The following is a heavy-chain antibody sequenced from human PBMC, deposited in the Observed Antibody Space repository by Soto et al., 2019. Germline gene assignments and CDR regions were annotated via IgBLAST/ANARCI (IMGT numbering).Heavy chain of an antibody. V-gene: IGHV2-26*01. CDR1: GFSLSNARMG. CDR2: IFSNDEK. D-gene: IGHD3-22*01. J-gene: IGHJ6*02. Sequence: QVTLKESGPVLVKPTETLTLTCTVSGFSLSNARMGVSWIRQPPGKALEWLAHIFSNDEKSYSTSLKSWLTISKDTSKSQVVLTMTNMDPVDTATYYCARMGYYDNSGNYYSGMDVWGQGTTVTVSS. CDR3: ARMGYYDNSGNYYSGMDV.